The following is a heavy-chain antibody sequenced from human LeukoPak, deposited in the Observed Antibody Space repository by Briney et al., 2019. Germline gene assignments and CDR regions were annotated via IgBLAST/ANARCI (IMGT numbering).Heavy chain of an antibody. J-gene: IGHJ6*03. CDR2: IRYDGSNK. V-gene: IGHV3-30*02. D-gene: IGHD3-10*01. Sequence: SGGSLRLSCAASGFTFSSYGMHWVRQAPGKGLEWVAFIRYDGSNKYYADSVKGRFTISRDNSKNTLYLQMNSLRAEDTAVYYCAKEGGSGSYYNQGRHYYYYMDVWGKGTTVTVSS. CDR1: GFTFSSYG. CDR3: AKEGGSGSYYNQGRHYYYYMDV.